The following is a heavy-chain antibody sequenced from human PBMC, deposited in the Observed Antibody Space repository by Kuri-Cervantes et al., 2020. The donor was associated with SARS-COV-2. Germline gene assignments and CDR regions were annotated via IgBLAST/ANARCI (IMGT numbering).Heavy chain of an antibody. CDR1: GYSFTSYC. V-gene: IGHV5-10-1*01. D-gene: IGHD6-19*01. J-gene: IGHJ6*02. CDR2: IDPSESYT. CDR3: ARQKAPIAVAGYCYYYGMDV. Sequence: KVSCKASGYSFTSYCISWLRQMPGKGLGWMGWIDPSESYTNYSPSFQGHVTISADKSISTAYLQWSSLKASDTAMYYCARQKAPIAVAGYCYYYGMDVWGQGTTVTVSS.